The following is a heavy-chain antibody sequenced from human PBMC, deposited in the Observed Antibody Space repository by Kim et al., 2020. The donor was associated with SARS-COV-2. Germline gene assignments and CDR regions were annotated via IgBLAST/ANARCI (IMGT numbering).Heavy chain of an antibody. CDR2: IYYSGST. D-gene: IGHD6-13*01. V-gene: IGHV4-39*07. CDR1: GGSISSSSYY. Sequence: SYTMSLTFTVSGGSISSSSYYWGWIRQPPGKGLEWIGSIYYSGSTYYNPSLKSRVTISVDTSKNQFSLKLSSVTAADTAVYYCARGVQAAAGHKEYDYWGQGTLVTVSS. CDR3: ARGVQAAAGHKEYDY. J-gene: IGHJ4*02.